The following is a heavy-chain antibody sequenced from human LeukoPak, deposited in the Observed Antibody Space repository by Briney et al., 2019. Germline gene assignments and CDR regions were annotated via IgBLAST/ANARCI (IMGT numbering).Heavy chain of an antibody. J-gene: IGHJ4*02. CDR2: IRYDGSNK. D-gene: IGHD6-13*01. Sequence: GGSLRLSCAASGFTFSSYGMHWVRQAPGKGLEWVAFIRYDGSNKYYADSVKGRFTISRDNSKNTLYLQMNSLRAEDTAVYYCGKMGIAAAGTVFDYWGQGTLVTVSS. CDR1: GFTFSSYG. V-gene: IGHV3-30*02. CDR3: GKMGIAAAGTVFDY.